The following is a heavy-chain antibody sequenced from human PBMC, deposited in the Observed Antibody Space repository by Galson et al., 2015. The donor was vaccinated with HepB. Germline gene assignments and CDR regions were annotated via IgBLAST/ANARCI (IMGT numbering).Heavy chain of an antibody. J-gene: IGHJ4*02. CDR1: GFTFSSYA. CDR2: ISSNGGST. D-gene: IGHD6-13*01. V-gene: IGHV3-64*01. Sequence: SLRLSCAASGFTFSSYAMHWVRQAPGKGLEYVSAISSNGGSTYYAHSVKGRFTISRDNSKNTLYLRMGSLRAEDMAVYYCARASSSSSRSPFDYWGQGTLVTVSS. CDR3: ARASSSSSRSPFDY.